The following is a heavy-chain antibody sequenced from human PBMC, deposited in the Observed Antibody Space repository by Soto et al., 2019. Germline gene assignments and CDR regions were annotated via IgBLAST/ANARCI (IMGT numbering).Heavy chain of an antibody. V-gene: IGHV3-23*01. Sequence: EVQLLESGGDLVQPGGSLRLSCAASGFIFSSYAMSWVRQAPGKGLEWVSIMSGSGSSTYYADSVKGRFTISRHNSQNTLPLHINTVSEEHETGCYGVKMAYVGDPQGGDYWVQGTLVTVSS. D-gene: IGHD3-10*01. CDR3: VKMAYVGDPQGGDY. J-gene: IGHJ4*02. CDR1: GFIFSSYA. CDR2: MSGSGSST.